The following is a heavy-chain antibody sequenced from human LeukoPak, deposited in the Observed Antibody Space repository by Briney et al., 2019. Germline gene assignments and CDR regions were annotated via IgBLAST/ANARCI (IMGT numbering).Heavy chain of an antibody. CDR1: GYTFSNYD. D-gene: IGHD3-22*01. Sequence: ASVKVSCKASGYTFSNYDINWVRQAPGQGLEWMGWMNPNSGNTGYAQKFQGRVTITRNTSISTAYMELSSLRSEDTAVYYCARIYYHDTSGPNWFDPWGQGTLVTVSS. CDR2: MNPNSGNT. CDR3: ARIYYHDTSGPNWFDP. J-gene: IGHJ5*02. V-gene: IGHV1-8*01.